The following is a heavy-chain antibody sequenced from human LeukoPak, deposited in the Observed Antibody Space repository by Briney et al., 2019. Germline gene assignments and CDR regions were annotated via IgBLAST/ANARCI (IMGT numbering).Heavy chain of an antibody. CDR1: GYTFTSSD. CDR2: MNPNSGNT. D-gene: IGHD3-10*01. Sequence: ASVKVSCKASGYTFTSSDINWVRQATGQGLEWMGWMNPNSGNTGYAQKFQGRVTTTRNTSISTAYMELSSLRSEDTAVYYCARMVRGAYAGSYWGQGTLVTVSS. J-gene: IGHJ4*02. V-gene: IGHV1-8*01. CDR3: ARMVRGAYAGSY.